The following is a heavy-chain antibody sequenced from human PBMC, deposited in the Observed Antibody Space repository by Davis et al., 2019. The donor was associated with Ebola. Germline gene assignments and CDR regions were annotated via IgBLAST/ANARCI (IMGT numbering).Heavy chain of an antibody. CDR1: GFTFSGSA. Sequence: PGGSLRLSCAASGFTFSGSAMHWVRQASGKGLEWVSSISSSSSYIYYADSVKGRFTISRDNAKNMLYLQMNSLRVEDTAIYYCATAVSVGGHKWGQGTLVTVSS. J-gene: IGHJ4*02. V-gene: IGHV3-21*01. CDR2: ISSSSSYI. CDR3: ATAVSVGGHK. D-gene: IGHD6-19*01.